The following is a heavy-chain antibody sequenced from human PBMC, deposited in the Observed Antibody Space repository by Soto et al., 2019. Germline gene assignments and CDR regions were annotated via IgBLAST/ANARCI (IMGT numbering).Heavy chain of an antibody. J-gene: IGHJ4*02. V-gene: IGHV4-34*01. CDR1: GGSFSGYY. D-gene: IGHD3-10*01. Sequence: PSETLSLTCAVYGGSFSGYYWSWIRQPPGKGLEWIGEINHSGSTNYNPSLKSRVTISVDTSENQFSLKLSSVTAADTAVYYCARGRGGSGSYYLDYWGQGTLVTVSS. CDR2: INHSGST. CDR3: ARGRGGSGSYYLDY.